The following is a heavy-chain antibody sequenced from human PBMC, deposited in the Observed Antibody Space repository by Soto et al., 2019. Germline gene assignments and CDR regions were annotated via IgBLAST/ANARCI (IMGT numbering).Heavy chain of an antibody. Sequence: GGSLRLSCAASGFTFSSYAMHWVRQAPGKGLEYVSAISSNGGSTYYANSVKGRFTISRDNSKNTLYLQIGSLRAEDMAVYYCARVSKGSFYYYMDVWGKGTTVTVSS. J-gene: IGHJ6*03. V-gene: IGHV3-64*01. D-gene: IGHD6-19*01. CDR1: GFTFSSYA. CDR2: ISSNGGST. CDR3: ARVSKGSFYYYMDV.